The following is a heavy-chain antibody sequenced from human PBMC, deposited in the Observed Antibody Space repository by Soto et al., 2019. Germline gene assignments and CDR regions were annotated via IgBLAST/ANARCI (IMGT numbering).Heavy chain of an antibody. J-gene: IGHJ4*02. CDR2: INAGNGDT. CDR3: AMNSYISTAHHESYGFDY. D-gene: IGHD4-17*01. Sequence: ASVKVSCKASGYTFTRYVMHWVRQAPGQRPEWMGWINAGNGDTKYSEKLQGRVTFTRDTSASTIYVELSSLRSEDTAVYFCAMNSYISTAHHESYGFDYWRLATPVTVS. CDR1: GYTFTRYV. V-gene: IGHV1-3*01.